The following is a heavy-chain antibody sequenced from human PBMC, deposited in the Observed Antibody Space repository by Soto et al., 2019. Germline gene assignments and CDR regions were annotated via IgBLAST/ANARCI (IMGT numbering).Heavy chain of an antibody. J-gene: IGHJ4*02. CDR2: INAGNGNT. CDR1: GYTFTSYA. D-gene: IGHD2-15*01. V-gene: IGHV1-3*01. CDR3: ARGPGGPDGPGDY. Sequence: QVQLVQSGAGVKKPGASVKVSCKASGYTFTSYAMHWVRQAPGQRLEWMGWINAGNGNTKYSQKFQGRVTITRDTTASTAYMELSSLRSEDTAVYYCARGPGGPDGPGDYWGQGTLVTVSS.